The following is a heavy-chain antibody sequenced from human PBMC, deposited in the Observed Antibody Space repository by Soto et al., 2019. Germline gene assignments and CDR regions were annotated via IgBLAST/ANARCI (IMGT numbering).Heavy chain of an antibody. CDR1: GFSLSTSGVG. CDR2: IYWDDDK. J-gene: IGHJ4*02. CDR3: AHNLYGDSRFDY. D-gene: IGHD4-17*01. V-gene: IGHV2-5*02. Sequence: QITLKESGPTLVKPTQTLTLTCTFSGFSLSTSGVGVGWIRQPPGTALEWLALIYWDDDKRYSPSLKSRLTITKDTSKNQVVLTMTNMDPVDTATYYCAHNLYGDSRFDYWGQGTLVTVSS.